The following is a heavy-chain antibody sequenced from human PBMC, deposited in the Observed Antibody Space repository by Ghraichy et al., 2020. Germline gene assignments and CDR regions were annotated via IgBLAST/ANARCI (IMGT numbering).Heavy chain of an antibody. CDR2: IWPDDSDA. CDR1: GYSFSRYW. CDR3: ARHYCTSGICFSFDK. V-gene: IGHV5-51*01. J-gene: IGHJ4*02. D-gene: IGHD2-15*01. Sequence: GESLNISCKASGYSFSRYWIGWVRQMPGKGLEWMGLIWPDDSDARYSPSFQGQVTISADKSINTAYLQWNSLKASDTAMYYCARHYCTSGICFSFDKWGQGTPVTVSS.